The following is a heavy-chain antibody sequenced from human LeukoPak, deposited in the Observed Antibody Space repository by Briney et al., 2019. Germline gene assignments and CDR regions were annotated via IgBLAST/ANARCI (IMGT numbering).Heavy chain of an antibody. D-gene: IGHD5-18*01. CDR1: EFTFSSYT. Sequence: GGSLRLSCAASEFTFSSYTMNWVRQAPGKGLEWVSSISSTSNYIHYADSVKGRFTLSRDNAKNSLYLQMNSLRAEDTAVYYCARAAYSYGPRGFDYWGQGTLVTVSS. CDR3: ARAAYSYGPRGFDY. J-gene: IGHJ4*02. CDR2: ISSTSNYI. V-gene: IGHV3-21*01.